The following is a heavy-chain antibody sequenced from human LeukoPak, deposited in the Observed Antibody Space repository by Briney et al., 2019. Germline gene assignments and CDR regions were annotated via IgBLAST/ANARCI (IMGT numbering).Heavy chain of an antibody. CDR2: IYHSGST. Sequence: SETLSLTCAVSGGSISSSNWWSWVRQPPGKGLEWIGEIYHSGSTNYNPSLKSRVTISVDKSKNQFSLKLSSVTAADTAVYYCPRALDDSSGYYSYYFDYWGQGTLVTVSS. V-gene: IGHV4-4*02. D-gene: IGHD3-22*01. CDR1: GGSISSSNW. CDR3: PRALDDSSGYYSYYFDY. J-gene: IGHJ4*02.